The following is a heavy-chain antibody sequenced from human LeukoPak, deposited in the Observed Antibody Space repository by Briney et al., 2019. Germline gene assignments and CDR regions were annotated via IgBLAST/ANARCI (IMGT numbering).Heavy chain of an antibody. CDR1: GGSISSGDYY. V-gene: IGHV4-30-4*01. CDR3: ARTYCGGDCPLGY. J-gene: IGHJ4*02. Sequence: SETLSLTCTVSGGSISSGDYYWSWIRQPPGKGLEWIGYIYYSGSTYYNPSLKSRVTISIDTSKKQFSLKVSSVTAADTAVYYCARTYCGGDCPLGYWGQGTLVSVSS. CDR2: IYYSGST. D-gene: IGHD2-21*02.